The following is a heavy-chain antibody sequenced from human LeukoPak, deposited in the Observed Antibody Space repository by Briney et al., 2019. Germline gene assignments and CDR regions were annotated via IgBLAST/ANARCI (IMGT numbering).Heavy chain of an antibody. CDR3: ARHHGSWTDWYFDL. D-gene: IGHD6-13*01. V-gene: IGHV4-59*08. CDR1: GGSLGSYF. CDR2: IYSSGYT. Sequence: SETLSLTCTVSGGSLGSYFWSWIRQSPGKGLEWIGYIYSSGYTDYNPSLKSRATISVATLTSQFSLSLRSVTAADTALYYCARHHGSWTDWYFDLWGRGSLVIVSP. J-gene: IGHJ2*01.